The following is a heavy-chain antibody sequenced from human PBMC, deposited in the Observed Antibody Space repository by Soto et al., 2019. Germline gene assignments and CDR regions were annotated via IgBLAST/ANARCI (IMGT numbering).Heavy chain of an antibody. CDR1: GFAFGGFG. V-gene: IGHV3-30*03. J-gene: IGHJ4*02. CDR3: ARGGDVLDY. Sequence: VQLVESGGGVVRPGKSLTLSCTGSGFAFGGFGIHWVRQSPGKGLEWLAMTSSDGSNKYLADSVKGRFTVSRDMSRTTVFLQMDNLLLEDTAVYYCARGGDVLDYWGRGALVTVSS. D-gene: IGHD3-16*01. CDR2: TSSDGSNK.